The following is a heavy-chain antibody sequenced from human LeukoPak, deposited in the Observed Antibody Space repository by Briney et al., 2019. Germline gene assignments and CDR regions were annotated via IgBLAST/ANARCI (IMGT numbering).Heavy chain of an antibody. CDR1: GYTFSSYW. CDR2: IYPGDSDT. Sequence: GESLRISCKGSGYTFSSYWIGWVRQMPGKGLEWMGIIYPGDSDTRYSPSLQGQATISVDTSIGTAYLQWSSLKASDTAIYYCARQNDFRLDYWGQGTLVTVSS. J-gene: IGHJ4*02. V-gene: IGHV5-51*01. CDR3: ARQNDFRLDY. D-gene: IGHD3-3*01.